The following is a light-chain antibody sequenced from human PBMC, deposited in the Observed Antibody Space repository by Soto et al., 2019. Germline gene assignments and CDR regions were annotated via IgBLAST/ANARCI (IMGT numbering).Light chain of an antibody. Sequence: QSALTQPRSVSGSPGQSVTISCTGTSSDVGDYNYVSWYQQYPGNAPKLMIYDVINRPSGVPDRFSGSKSGNTASLTISGLQADDEANYYCCSFVGNGNWVFGTGTKLTVL. CDR3: CSFVGNGNWV. J-gene: IGLJ1*01. CDR2: DVI. CDR1: SSDVGDYNY. V-gene: IGLV2-11*01.